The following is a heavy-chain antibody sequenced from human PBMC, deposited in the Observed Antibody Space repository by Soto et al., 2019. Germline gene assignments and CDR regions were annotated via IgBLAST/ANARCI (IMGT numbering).Heavy chain of an antibody. Sequence: QITLKESGPTLVKPTQTLTLTCTFSGFSLTTGGVSVGWIRQSPGKALEWLASINWNDDKRYSPSLKSRVTITKDNSKTQVVRTMTNVDPVAKATYFCSQRVGSSGAFDYWGQGTLITVSS. CDR1: GFSLTTGGVS. CDR2: INWNDDK. J-gene: IGHJ4*02. CDR3: SQRVGSSGAFDY. D-gene: IGHD6-25*01. V-gene: IGHV2-5*01.